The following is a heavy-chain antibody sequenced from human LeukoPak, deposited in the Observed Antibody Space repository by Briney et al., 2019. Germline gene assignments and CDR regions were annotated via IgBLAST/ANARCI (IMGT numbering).Heavy chain of an antibody. J-gene: IGHJ4*02. Sequence: SETLSLTCTVSGYSISSGYYWGWLRQPPGKGLEWIGSIYHSGSTYYNPSLKSRVTISVDTSKNQFSLKLSSVTAADTAVYYCARAYDYVWGSYRPYYFDYWGQGTLVTVSS. CDR2: IYHSGST. CDR1: GYSISSGYY. D-gene: IGHD3-16*02. CDR3: ARAYDYVWGSYRPYYFDY. V-gene: IGHV4-38-2*02.